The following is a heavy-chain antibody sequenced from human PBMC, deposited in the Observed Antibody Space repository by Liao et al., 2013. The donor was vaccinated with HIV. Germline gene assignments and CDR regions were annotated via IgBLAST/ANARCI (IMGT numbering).Heavy chain of an antibody. D-gene: IGHD3-9*01. J-gene: IGHJ5*02. CDR1: GGSFSGYY. Sequence: QVHLQQWGAGLLKPSETLSLTCAVYGGSFSGYYWSWIRQPPGKGLEWIGEINHSGGTNYNPSLKGRVTISIDTSKNQFSLKLSSVTAADTAVYYCARDAYFDWDNWFDPWGRGNPGHRLL. CDR2: INHSGGT. CDR3: ARDAYFDWDNWFDP. V-gene: IGHV4-34*01.